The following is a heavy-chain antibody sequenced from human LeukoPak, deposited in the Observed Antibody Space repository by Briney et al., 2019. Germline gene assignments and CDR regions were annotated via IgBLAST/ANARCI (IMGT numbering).Heavy chain of an antibody. CDR3: ARRGATMIVEDAFDI. CDR1: GFTFSSYG. V-gene: IGHV3-20*04. D-gene: IGHD3-22*01. Sequence: GGSLRLSCAASGFTFSSYGMHWVRQAPGKGLEWVSGINWNGGSTGYADSVKGRFTISRDNAKNSLYLQMNSLRAEDTALYYCARRGATMIVEDAFDIWGQGTMVTVSS. J-gene: IGHJ3*02. CDR2: INWNGGST.